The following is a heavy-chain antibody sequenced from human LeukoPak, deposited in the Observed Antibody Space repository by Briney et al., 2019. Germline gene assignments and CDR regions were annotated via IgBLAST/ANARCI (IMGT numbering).Heavy chain of an antibody. CDR3: AKRVGGTPDN. V-gene: IGHV3-30*02. J-gene: IGHJ4*02. Sequence: GGSLRLSCAASGFTFSSFGMHWVRQAPGKGLEWVAFIRYDGSNKYYADSVKGRFTISRDNSKNTLYLQMNSLRVEDTALYFCAKRVGGTPDNWGLGTLVTVSS. D-gene: IGHD1-26*01. CDR1: GFTFSSFG. CDR2: IRYDGSNK.